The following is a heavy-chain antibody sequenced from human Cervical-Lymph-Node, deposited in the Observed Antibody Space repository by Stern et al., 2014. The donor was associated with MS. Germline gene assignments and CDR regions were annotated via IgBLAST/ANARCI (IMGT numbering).Heavy chain of an antibody. V-gene: IGHV4-61*02. J-gene: IGHJ3*02. CDR1: GGSISSGNYY. Sequence: QLQLQESGPGLVKPSQTLSLTCTVSGGSISSGNYYWSWIRQPAGEGLEWIGRIYRRGSNQYNPPLKSRVTISAAPSTNQFSPRLSSVTAADTAVYYCARGNYDVLTDNGGHGFDIWGQGTMVTVSS. CDR3: ARGNYDVLTDNGGHGFDI. CDR2: IYRRGSN. D-gene: IGHD3-9*01.